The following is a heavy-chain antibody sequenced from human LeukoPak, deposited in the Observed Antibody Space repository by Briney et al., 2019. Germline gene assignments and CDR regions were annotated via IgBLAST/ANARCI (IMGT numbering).Heavy chain of an antibody. J-gene: IGHJ6*02. CDR2: ISAYNGNT. D-gene: IGHD3-3*01. CDR3: AREPPDYDFWSGYYYYYYGMDV. Sequence: ASVKVSCKASGYTFTSYGISWVRQAPAQGVEWMGWISAYNGNTNYAQKPQGRVTMTTDTSTSTAYMELRSMRSDDTAVCYCAREPPDYDFWSGYYYYYYGMDVWGQGTTVTVSS. CDR1: GYTFTSYG. V-gene: IGHV1-18*01.